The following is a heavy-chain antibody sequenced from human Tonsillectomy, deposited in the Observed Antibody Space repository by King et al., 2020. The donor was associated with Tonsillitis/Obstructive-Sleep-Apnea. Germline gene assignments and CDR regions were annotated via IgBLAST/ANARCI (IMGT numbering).Heavy chain of an antibody. CDR3: ATATVVNRNWFDP. V-gene: IGHV4-31*03. CDR1: GGSISSGGYY. D-gene: IGHD4-23*01. Sequence: QLQESGPGLVKPSQTLSLTCTVSGGSISSGGYYWSWIRQHPGKGLEWIGYIYYSGSTYYNPFLKSRVTISVDTSKNQFSLKLSSVTAADTAVYYCATATVVNRNWFDPWGQGTLVTVSS. J-gene: IGHJ5*02. CDR2: IYYSGST.